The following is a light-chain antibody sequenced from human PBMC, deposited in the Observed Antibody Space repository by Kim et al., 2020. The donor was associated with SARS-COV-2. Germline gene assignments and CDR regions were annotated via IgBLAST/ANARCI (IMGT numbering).Light chain of an antibody. CDR2: GAS. V-gene: IGKV3-20*01. CDR1: QSVSSSY. CDR3: QQYGSSPPNT. J-gene: IGKJ2*01. Sequence: PGERATLSCRASQSVSSSYLAWYQQKPGQAPRLLIYGASSRATGIPDRFSGSGSGTDFTLTISRLEPEDFAVYYCQQYGSSPPNTFGQGTKLEI.